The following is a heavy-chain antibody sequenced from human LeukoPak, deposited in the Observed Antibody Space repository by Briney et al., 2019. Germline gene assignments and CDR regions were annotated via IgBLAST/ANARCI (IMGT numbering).Heavy chain of an antibody. CDR1: GFTVSSNH. CDR2: IYSGGST. J-gene: IGHJ4*02. CDR3: ARAIHDYTDY. V-gene: IGHV3-53*01. Sequence: GGSLRLSCAASGFTVSSNHMTWVRQAPGKGLEWVSVIYSGGSTYYADSVKGRFTISRDNSKNTLYLQMNSLRAEDTAVYYCARAIHDYTDYWGQGTLVTVSS.